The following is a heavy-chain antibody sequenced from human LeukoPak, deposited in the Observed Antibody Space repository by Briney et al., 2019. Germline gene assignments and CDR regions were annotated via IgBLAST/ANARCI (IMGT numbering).Heavy chain of an antibody. CDR2: IYYSGST. D-gene: IGHD3-22*01. CDR3: ARHGRSGYGHYYYYYYMDV. V-gene: IGHV4-39*01. Sequence: SETLSLTCTVSGGSISSSSYYWGWIRQPPGKGLEWIGSIYYSGSTYYNPSLKSRVTISVDTSKNQFSLKLSSVTAADTAVYYCARHGRSGYGHYYYYYYMDVWGKGTTVTISS. J-gene: IGHJ6*03. CDR1: GGSISSSSYY.